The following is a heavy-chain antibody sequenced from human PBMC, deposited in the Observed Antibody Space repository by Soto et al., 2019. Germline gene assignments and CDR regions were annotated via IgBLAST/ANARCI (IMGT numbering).Heavy chain of an antibody. V-gene: IGHV4-39*01. Sequence: TSETLSLTCTVSGGSISSSSFYWGWIRQPPGKGLEWIGTIYYSGSTYYSPSLKSRVTMSVDTPKNQFSLNLSSVTAADTAVYYCARALQGGGYYYTWFDPWGQGTLVTVSS. J-gene: IGHJ5*02. CDR3: ARALQGGGYYYTWFDP. D-gene: IGHD3-22*01. CDR1: GGSISSSSFY. CDR2: IYYSGST.